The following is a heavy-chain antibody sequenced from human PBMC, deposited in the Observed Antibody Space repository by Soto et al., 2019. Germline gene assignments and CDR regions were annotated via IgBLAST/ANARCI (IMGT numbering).Heavy chain of an antibody. J-gene: IGHJ6*03. CDR3: ARGTGTTGTTVGLYYYYMDV. V-gene: IGHV1-18*01. CDR2: ISAYNGNT. D-gene: IGHD1-1*01. CDR1: GYTFTSYG. Sequence: ASVKVSCKASGYTFTSYGISWVRQAPGQGLEWMGWISAYNGNTNYAQKLQGRVTMTTDTSTSTAYMELRSLRSDDTAVYYCARGTGTTGTTVGLYYYYMDVWGKGTTVTVSS.